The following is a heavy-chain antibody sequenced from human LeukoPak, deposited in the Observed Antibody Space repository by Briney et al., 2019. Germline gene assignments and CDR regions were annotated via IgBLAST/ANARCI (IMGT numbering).Heavy chain of an antibody. CDR2: IYYSGST. Sequence: SETLSLTCTVSGGSISSSSYYWGWIRQPPGKGLEWIGSIYYSGSTYYNPSLKSRVTISVDTSENQFSLKLSSVTAADTAVYYCARRNTYGSGSYYNIWGQGTLVTVSS. CDR1: GGSISSSSYY. V-gene: IGHV4-39*01. J-gene: IGHJ4*02. D-gene: IGHD3-10*01. CDR3: ARRNTYGSGSYYNI.